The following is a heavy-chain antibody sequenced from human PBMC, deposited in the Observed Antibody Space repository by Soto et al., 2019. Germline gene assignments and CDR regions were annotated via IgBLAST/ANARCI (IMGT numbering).Heavy chain of an antibody. V-gene: IGHV3-30*18. J-gene: IGHJ6*02. CDR2: ISYDGSNK. CDR1: GFTFSSYG. D-gene: IGHD3-10*01. Sequence: QVQLVESGGGVVQPGRSLGLSCAASGFTFSSYGMHWVRQAPGKGLEWVAVISYDGSNKYYADSVKGRFTISRDNSKNTLYLQMNSLRAEDTAVYYCAKDSGSGSYYRHYYGMDVWGQGTTVTVSS. CDR3: AKDSGSGSYYRHYYGMDV.